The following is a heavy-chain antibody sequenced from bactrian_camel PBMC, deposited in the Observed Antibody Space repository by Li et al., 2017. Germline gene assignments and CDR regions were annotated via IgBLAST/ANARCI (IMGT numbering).Heavy chain of an antibody. Sequence: HVQLVESGGGSVQAGGSLRLSCTASGFTIDDSDMGWYRQAPGNKCELVSVINSDGSTHYADYVKGRFTISQDNAKNTMYLQMNSLQPEDTAIFYCALLPRVIFGGPCRPETNEYRYWGQGTQVTVS. V-gene: IGHV3S55*01. J-gene: IGHJ4*01. CDR1: GFTIDDSD. CDR2: INSDGST. D-gene: IGHD5*01. CDR3: ALLPRVIFGGPCRPETNEYRY.